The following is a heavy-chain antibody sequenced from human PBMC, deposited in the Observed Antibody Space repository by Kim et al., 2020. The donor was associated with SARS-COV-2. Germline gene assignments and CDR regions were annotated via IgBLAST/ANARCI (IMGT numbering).Heavy chain of an antibody. V-gene: IGHV3-7*03. J-gene: IGHJ6*02. CDR3: TRGHYGLVV. CDR1: GLAFRSSW. Sequence: GGSLRLSCAASGLAFRSSWMTWVRQASGKGLEWVATINPDGSETFYVDSVKGRFTISRDNAKNSLDLQMISLRDEDTAAYFCTRGHYGLVVWGQGTTVIVS. CDR2: INPDGSET.